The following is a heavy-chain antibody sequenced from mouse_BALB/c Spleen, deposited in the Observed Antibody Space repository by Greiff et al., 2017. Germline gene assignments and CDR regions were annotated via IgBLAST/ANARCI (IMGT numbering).Heavy chain of an antibody. J-gene: IGHJ2*01. D-gene: IGHD1-1*01. CDR2: IDPENGNT. CDR3: DNFTGY. Sequence: VQLQQSGAEFVRPGASVKLSCKASGFNINDYYMHWVKQRPEQGLEWIGWIDPENGNTIYDPKFQGKVSITADTSYNTPYLQLSSLTSEDTAVYYCDNFTGYWGQGTTLTVSS. CDR1: GFNINDYY. V-gene: IGHV14-1*02.